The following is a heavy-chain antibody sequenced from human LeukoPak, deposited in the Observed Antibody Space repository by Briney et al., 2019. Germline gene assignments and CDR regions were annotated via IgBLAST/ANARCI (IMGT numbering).Heavy chain of an antibody. CDR1: VYTFTGYY. CDR2: INPNSGGT. CDR3: ARAGLGQWLEPVDAFDI. V-gene: IGHV1-2*02. J-gene: IGHJ3*02. D-gene: IGHD6-19*01. Sequence: VASVKVSCKPSVYTFTGYYMHWVRQAPGQGVEGMGWINPNSGGTKYAQTFQGRVTMTRDTSIRTAYMELSRLRSDETAVYYCARAGLGQWLEPVDAFDIWGQGTMVTVSS.